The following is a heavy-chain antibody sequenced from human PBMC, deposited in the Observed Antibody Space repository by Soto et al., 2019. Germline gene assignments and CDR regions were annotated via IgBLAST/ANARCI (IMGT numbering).Heavy chain of an antibody. J-gene: IGHJ3*02. CDR3: AKDQGGPWGGWDLTIRGAFDI. Sequence: GGSLRLSCAASGFTFSSYAMSWVRQAPGKGLEWVSAISGSGGSTYYADSVKGRFTISRDNSKNTLYLQMNSLRAEDTAVYYCAKDQGGPWGGWDLTIRGAFDIWGQGTMVTVSS. CDR2: ISGSGGST. V-gene: IGHV3-23*01. CDR1: GFTFSSYA. D-gene: IGHD6-19*01.